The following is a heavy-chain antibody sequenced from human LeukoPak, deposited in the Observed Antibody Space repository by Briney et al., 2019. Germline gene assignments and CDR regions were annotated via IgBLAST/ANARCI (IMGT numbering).Heavy chain of an antibody. D-gene: IGHD3-22*01. CDR1: GFTFSSYG. CDR3: AKGFDSSGYYYFDY. Sequence: GRSLRLSWAASGFTFSSYGMGSVRQAPRRGLEWVAVISYDGSNKCYADSVKGRFTISRDNSKNTLYLQMNSLRAEDTAVYSCAKGFDSSGYYYFDYWGQGTLVTVSS. CDR2: ISYDGSNK. J-gene: IGHJ4*02. V-gene: IGHV3-30*19.